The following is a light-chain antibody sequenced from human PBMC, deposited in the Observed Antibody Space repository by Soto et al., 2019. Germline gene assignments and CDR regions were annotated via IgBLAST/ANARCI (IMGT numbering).Light chain of an antibody. Sequence: EIVLTQSPATISVSPGERATLSCRASQSVESNLAWYKQKPGQAPRLLIYGASTRATGISARLSGSGSGTEFTLTISSMKSEDFGVYYCQQYNNWWTFGQGTKVDIK. J-gene: IGKJ1*01. CDR1: QSVESN. CDR2: GAS. CDR3: QQYNNWWT. V-gene: IGKV3-15*01.